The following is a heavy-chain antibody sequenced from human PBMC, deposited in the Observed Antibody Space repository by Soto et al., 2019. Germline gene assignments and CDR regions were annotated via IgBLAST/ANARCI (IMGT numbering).Heavy chain of an antibody. D-gene: IGHD4-17*01. J-gene: IGHJ4*02. CDR1: GFTFSTYT. V-gene: IGHV3-23*01. CDR3: AKDFTPDGYWDFDY. CDR2: VLQAGSST. Sequence: GGSLRLSCAASGFTFSTYTMSWVRQPPGKGLEWVSAVLQAGSSTFYADSVKGRFTISRDNSKNTLYLQMNNLRAEDTAVYYCAKDFTPDGYWDFDYWGQGTLVTVSS.